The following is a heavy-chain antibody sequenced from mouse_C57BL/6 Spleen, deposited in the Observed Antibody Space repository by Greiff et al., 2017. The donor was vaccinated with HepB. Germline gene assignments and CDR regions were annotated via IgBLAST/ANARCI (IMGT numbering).Heavy chain of an antibody. CDR1: GFTFSSYG. D-gene: IGHD2-3*01. CDR3: ARHPDDGYYWYFDV. J-gene: IGHJ1*03. Sequence: EVQLVESGGDLVKPGGSLKLSCAASGFTFSSYGMSWVRQTPDKRLEWVATISSGGSYTYYPDSVKGRFTISRDNAKNTLYLQMSSLKSEDTAMYYCARHPDDGYYWYFDVWGTGTTVTVSS. V-gene: IGHV5-6*01. CDR2: ISSGGSYT.